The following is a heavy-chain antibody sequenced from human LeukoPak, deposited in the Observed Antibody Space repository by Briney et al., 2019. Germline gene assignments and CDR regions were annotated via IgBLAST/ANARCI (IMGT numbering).Heavy chain of an antibody. CDR2: LYTNGTV. CDR3: ARLLGSSGYAGDWYFDL. CDR1: GASITRYY. D-gene: IGHD3-22*01. V-gene: IGHV4-4*07. J-gene: IGHJ2*01. Sequence: SETLSLTCSVSGASITRYYWTWIRQPVGKGLEWFGRLYTNGTVSYNPSLRSRVTMSRDTSRNQFSLKLTSVTAADTAVYYCARLLGSSGYAGDWYFDLWGPGALVTVSS.